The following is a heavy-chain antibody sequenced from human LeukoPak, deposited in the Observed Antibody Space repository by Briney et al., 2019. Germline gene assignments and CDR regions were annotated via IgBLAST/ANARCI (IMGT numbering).Heavy chain of an antibody. Sequence: PGGSLRLSCAASGFTFSDYYMSWIRQAPGKGLEWVSYISSSGSTIYYADSVKGRFTISRDNAKNSLYLQMNSLRAEDTAVYYCARDLRNYDIVGDDAFDIWGQGTMVTVSS. J-gene: IGHJ3*02. V-gene: IGHV3-11*04. CDR2: ISSSGSTI. CDR1: GFTFSDYY. CDR3: ARDLRNYDIVGDDAFDI. D-gene: IGHD3-22*01.